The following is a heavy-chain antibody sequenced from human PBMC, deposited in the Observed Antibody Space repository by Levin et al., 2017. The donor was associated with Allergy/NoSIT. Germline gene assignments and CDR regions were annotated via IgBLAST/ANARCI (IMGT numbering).Heavy chain of an antibody. V-gene: IGHV3-30-3*01. D-gene: IGHD2-15*01. J-gene: IGHJ4*02. CDR3: ARDYCSGGTCQFDF. CDR1: GFTFSSFA. Sequence: GGSLRLSCAASGFTFSSFAMHWVRQAPGKGLEWVAIISYDGSNKYYADSVKGRFTISRDNSKNTLYLQMNSLRAEDTAVFYCARDYCSGGTCQFDFWGQGTLVTVSS. CDR2: ISYDGSNK.